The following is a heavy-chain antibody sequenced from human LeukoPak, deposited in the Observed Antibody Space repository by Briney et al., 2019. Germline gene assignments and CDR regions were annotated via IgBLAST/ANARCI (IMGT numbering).Heavy chain of an antibody. CDR2: IYYSGST. CDR3: ARPRIAATGAFDY. V-gene: IGHV4-39*01. Sequence: SETLSLTCTVSGGSISSSSYYWGWIRQPPGKGPGWIGSIYYSGSTYYNPSLKSRVTISVDTSKNQFSLKLSSVTAADTAVYYCARPRIAATGAFDYWGQGTLVTVSS. J-gene: IGHJ4*02. CDR1: GGSISSSSYY. D-gene: IGHD6-13*01.